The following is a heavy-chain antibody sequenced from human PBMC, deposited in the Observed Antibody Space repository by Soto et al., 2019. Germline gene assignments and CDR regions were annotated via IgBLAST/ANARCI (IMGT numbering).Heavy chain of an antibody. D-gene: IGHD3-10*01. J-gene: IGHJ3*02. CDR1: GGSISSSSYY. V-gene: IGHV4-39*01. CDR3: ARPSDRLLWFGEFIDAFDI. Sequence: PSETLSLTCTVSGGSISSSSYYWGWIRQPPGKGLEWIGSIYYSGSTYYNPSLKSRVTISVDTSKNQFSLKLSSVTAADTAVYYCARPSDRLLWFGEFIDAFDIWGQGTRVTVSS. CDR2: IYYSGST.